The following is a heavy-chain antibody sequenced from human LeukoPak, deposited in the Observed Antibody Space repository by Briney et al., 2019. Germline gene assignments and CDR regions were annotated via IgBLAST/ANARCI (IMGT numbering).Heavy chain of an antibody. J-gene: IGHJ6*02. CDR3: AKAASSSWPSYYYGMDV. D-gene: IGHD6-13*01. CDR2: ITGSGGNT. CDR1: GFTVSSTY. V-gene: IGHV3-23*01. Sequence: PGGSLRLSCAASGFTVSSTYMSWVRQAPGMGLEWVSVITGSGGNTYYADSVKGRFTISKDNSKNTVYLQMSSLRVDDTAVYYCAKAASSSWPSYYYGMDVWGQGTTVTVSS.